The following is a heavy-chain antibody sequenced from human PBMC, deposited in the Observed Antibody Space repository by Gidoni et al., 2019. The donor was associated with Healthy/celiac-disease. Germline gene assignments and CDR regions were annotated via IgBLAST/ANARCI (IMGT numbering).Heavy chain of an antibody. D-gene: IGHD6-13*01. CDR3: ASHIAAAGTIDY. V-gene: IGHV4-39*07. CDR2: IYYSGST. Sequence: QLQLQASGPGLVKPSETLSLTCTVSGGSIRSSSYYWGWIRQPPGKGLEWIGSIYYSGSTSYNPSLKSRVTISVDTSKNQFSLKLSSVTAADTAVYYCASHIAAAGTIDYWGQGTLVTVSS. CDR1: GGSIRSSSYY. J-gene: IGHJ4*02.